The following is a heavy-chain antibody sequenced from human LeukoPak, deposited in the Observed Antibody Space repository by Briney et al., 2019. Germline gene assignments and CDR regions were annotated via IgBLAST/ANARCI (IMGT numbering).Heavy chain of an antibody. J-gene: IGHJ4*02. D-gene: IGHD3-10*01. CDR2: INPNSGGT. CDR1: GYTFTGYY. Sequence: ASVKVSCKASGYTFTGYYMHWVRQAPGQGLEWMGWINPNSGGTNYAQKFQGRVTMTRDTSISTAYMELSRLRAEDTAVYYCARDQGSPGLPLDYWGQGTLVTVSS. CDR3: ARDQGSPGLPLDY. V-gene: IGHV1-2*02.